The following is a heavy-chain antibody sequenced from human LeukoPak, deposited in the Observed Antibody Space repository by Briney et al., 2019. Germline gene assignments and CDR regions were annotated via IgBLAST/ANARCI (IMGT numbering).Heavy chain of an antibody. CDR3: ARVEGSGSYYYSFNY. CDR1: GFTFSDYY. CDR2: ISSSGGTI. Sequence: GGSLRLSCAASGFTFSDYYMSWIRQAPGKGLEWVSYISSSGGTIYYADSVKGRFTISRDNAKNSLYLQMNSLRAEDTAVYYCARVEGSGSYYYSFNYWGQGTLVTVSS. V-gene: IGHV3-11*04. J-gene: IGHJ4*02. D-gene: IGHD3-10*01.